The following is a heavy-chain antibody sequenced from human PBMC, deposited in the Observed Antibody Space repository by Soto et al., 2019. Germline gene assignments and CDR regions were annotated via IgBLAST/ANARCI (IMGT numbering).Heavy chain of an antibody. J-gene: IGHJ4*02. CDR2: IIPIFGTA. Sequence: QVQLVQSGAEVKKPGSSVKVSCKASGGTFSSYAISWVRQAPGQGLEWMGGIIPIFGTANYAQKFQGRVTITADESTSTAYMGLSSVRSEDTAGYDCAGVGGLSSSWYDRSDYWGQGTLVTVSS. CDR3: AGVGGLSSSWYDRSDY. D-gene: IGHD6-13*01. V-gene: IGHV1-69*01. CDR1: GGTFSSYA.